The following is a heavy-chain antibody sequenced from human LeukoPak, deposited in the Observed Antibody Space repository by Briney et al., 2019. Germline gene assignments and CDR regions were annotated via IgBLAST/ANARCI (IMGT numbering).Heavy chain of an antibody. CDR3: AKQGLRSFDWLST. Sequence: GGSLRLSCAASGFTFSSYGMHWVRQAPGKGLEWVAFIRYDGSNKYYADSVKGRFTISRDNSKNTLYLQMNSLRAEDTAVYFCAKQGLRSFDWLSTWGQGTLVTVSS. CDR2: IRYDGSNK. CDR1: GFTFSSYG. D-gene: IGHD3-9*01. J-gene: IGHJ5*02. V-gene: IGHV3-30*02.